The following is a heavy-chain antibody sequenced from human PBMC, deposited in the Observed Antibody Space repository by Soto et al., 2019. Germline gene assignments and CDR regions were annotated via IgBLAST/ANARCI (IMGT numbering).Heavy chain of an antibody. J-gene: IGHJ4*02. D-gene: IGHD3-22*01. Sequence: PGGSLRLSFAASGFTLSSYAMSWVRQAPGKGLEWVSAISGSGGSTYYADAVKGRVTISRDNSKNTLYLQMNSLRAEDTAVYYCAKGFGYYYDSSGYYAVDYWGQGTLVTVSS. CDR2: ISGSGGST. V-gene: IGHV3-23*01. CDR3: AKGFGYYYDSSGYYAVDY. CDR1: GFTLSSYA.